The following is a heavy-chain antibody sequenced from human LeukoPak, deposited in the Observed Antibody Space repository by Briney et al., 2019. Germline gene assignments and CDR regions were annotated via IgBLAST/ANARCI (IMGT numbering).Heavy chain of an antibody. D-gene: IGHD3-10*01. CDR2: ISGSGGST. CDR3: ARWRYGSGSYYPNWFDP. Sequence: GSLRLSCAASGFTFSSYAMSWVRQAPGKGLEWVSAISGSGGSTYYADSVKGRFTISRDNSKNTLYLQMNSLRAEDTAVYYCARWRYGSGSYYPNWFDPWGQGTLVTVSS. CDR1: GFTFSSYA. J-gene: IGHJ5*02. V-gene: IGHV3-23*01.